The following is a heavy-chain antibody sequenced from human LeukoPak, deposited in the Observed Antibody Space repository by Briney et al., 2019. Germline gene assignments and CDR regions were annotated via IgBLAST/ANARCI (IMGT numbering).Heavy chain of an antibody. V-gene: IGHV1-18*01. D-gene: IGHD5-18*01. Sequence: ASVKVSCKASGFTFTSYGISWVRQAPGQGLEWMGWISAYNGNTNYAQKLQGRVTMTTDTSTSTAYMELRSLRSDDTAVYYCARDVDTAMVGDYWGQGTLVTVSS. J-gene: IGHJ4*02. CDR1: GFTFTSYG. CDR2: ISAYNGNT. CDR3: ARDVDTAMVGDY.